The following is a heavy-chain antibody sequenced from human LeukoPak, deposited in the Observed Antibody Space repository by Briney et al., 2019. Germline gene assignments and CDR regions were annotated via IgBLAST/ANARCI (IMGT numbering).Heavy chain of an antibody. D-gene: IGHD3-10*01. CDR1: GFTFSNYW. Sequence: GGSLRLSCAAPGFTFSNYWMSWVRQAPGKGLEWVANINQDASEKHHVDSVKGRFTISRDNAKKSLYLQMNSLRAEDTAVYYCALGDVFDVWGQGTMATVFS. V-gene: IGHV3-7*01. CDR3: ALGDVFDV. J-gene: IGHJ3*01. CDR2: INQDASEK.